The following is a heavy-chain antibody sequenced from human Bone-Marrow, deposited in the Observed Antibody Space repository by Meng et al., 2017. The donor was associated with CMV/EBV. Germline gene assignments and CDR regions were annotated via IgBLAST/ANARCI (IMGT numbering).Heavy chain of an antibody. CDR3: ARSPGYPREFGY. V-gene: IGHV4-61*01. J-gene: IGHJ4*02. CDR2: VHYSGST. Sequence: SETLSLTCTVSGGSVSSGNYYWSWIRQSPGKGLECIGYVHYSGSTNYNPSLRSRATISVDTSKNQFSLKLRSVTAADTAVYYCARSPGYPREFGYWGQGTLVTVPQ. CDR1: GGSVSSGNYY. D-gene: IGHD3-10*01.